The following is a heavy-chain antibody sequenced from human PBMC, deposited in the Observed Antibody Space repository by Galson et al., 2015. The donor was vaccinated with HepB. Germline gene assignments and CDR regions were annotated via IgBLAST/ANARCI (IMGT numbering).Heavy chain of an antibody. J-gene: IGHJ4*02. CDR3: AKGDYYGSGGGFDY. CDR1: GFTFSSYG. Sequence: SLRLSCAASGFTFSSYGMHWVRQAPGKGLEWVAVISYDGSNKYYADSVKGRFTISRDNSRNTLYLQMNSLRAEDTAVYYCAKGDYYGSGGGFDYWGQGTLVTVSS. V-gene: IGHV3-30*18. D-gene: IGHD3-10*01. CDR2: ISYDGSNK.